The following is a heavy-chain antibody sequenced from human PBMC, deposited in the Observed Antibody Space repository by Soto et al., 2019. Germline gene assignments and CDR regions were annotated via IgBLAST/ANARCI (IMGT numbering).Heavy chain of an antibody. CDR3: ASGHDAYKVRY. CDR1: GVSISSADYY. D-gene: IGHD1-1*01. V-gene: IGHV4-61*08. CDR2: LYNTGST. J-gene: IGHJ4*02. Sequence: SETLSLTCTVSGVSISSADYYWSWIRQSPGKGLEWIGYLYNTGSTIYNPSLKSRVTISVDTSKNQFSLKMNSVTAADTAVYFCASGHDAYKVRYWGQGTLVTVSS.